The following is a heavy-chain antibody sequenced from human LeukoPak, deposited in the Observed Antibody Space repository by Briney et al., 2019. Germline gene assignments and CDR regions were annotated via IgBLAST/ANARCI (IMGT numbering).Heavy chain of an antibody. Sequence: GGSLRLSCAASRFIFSSYAMGWVRQAPGKGLEWVSSISGSGATSHYADSVKGRFTISRDNSKNTLSLQMNSLRAEDTAVYYCAKDGDYYDSDAYSSFFDYWGQGTLVTVSS. CDR1: RFIFSSYA. CDR2: ISGSGATS. J-gene: IGHJ4*02. CDR3: AKDGDYYDSDAYSSFFDY. V-gene: IGHV3-23*01. D-gene: IGHD3-22*01.